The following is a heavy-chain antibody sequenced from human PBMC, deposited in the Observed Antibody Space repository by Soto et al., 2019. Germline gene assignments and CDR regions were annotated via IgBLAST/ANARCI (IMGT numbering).Heavy chain of an antibody. CDR3: AGGGGSDWEVAFDF. V-gene: IGHV4-34*01. CDR1: GGSFTGYF. D-gene: IGHD6-19*01. CDR2: VNHNGRN. J-gene: IGHJ3*01. Sequence: PSETLSLTCDVYGGSFTGYFWNWIRQSPGKGLEWIGKVNHNGRNNYNPSLKSRVTISLDMSKNQISLKLTSVTAADTAVYYCAGGGGSDWEVAFDFWGQGTMVTVSS.